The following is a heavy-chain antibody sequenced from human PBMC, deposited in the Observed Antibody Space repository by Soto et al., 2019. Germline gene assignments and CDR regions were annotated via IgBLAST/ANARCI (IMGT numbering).Heavy chain of an antibody. Sequence: DVQLVESGGGLVQPGGSLRLSCAASGFTFSSYWMSWVRQAPGKGLEWVANIKQDGSEKYYVDSVKGRFTISRDNAKNSLYLQMNSLRAEDTAVYYCAREGGSYYREADYYYGMDVWGQGTTVTVSS. V-gene: IGHV3-7*05. J-gene: IGHJ6*02. CDR2: IKQDGSEK. CDR1: GFTFSSYW. D-gene: IGHD1-26*01. CDR3: AREGGSYYREADYYYGMDV.